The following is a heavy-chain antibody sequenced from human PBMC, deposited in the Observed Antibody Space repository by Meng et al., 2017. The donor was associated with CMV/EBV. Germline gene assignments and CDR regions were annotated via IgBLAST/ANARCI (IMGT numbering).Heavy chain of an antibody. CDR1: GDSVSSNSAA. D-gene: IGHD6-13*01. V-gene: IGHV6-1*01. CDR2: TYYRSKWYN. J-gene: IGHJ5*02. CDR3: ARDPHSSSWYGWFDP. Sequence: PHSGPGPRKPSQTPSTPCPISGDSVSSNSAAGNWIRQSPSRGLEWLGRTYYRSKWYNDYAVSVKSRITINPDTSKNQFSLQLNSVTPEDTAVYYCARDPHSSSWYGWFDPWGQGTLVTVSS.